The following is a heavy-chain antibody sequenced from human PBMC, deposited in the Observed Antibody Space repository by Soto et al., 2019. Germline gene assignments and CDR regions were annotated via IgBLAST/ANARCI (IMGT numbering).Heavy chain of an antibody. V-gene: IGHV3-21*01. D-gene: IGHD3-22*01. CDR1: GFTFSSYS. Sequence: GGSLRLSCAASGFTFSSYSMNWVRQAPGKGLEWVSSISSSSSYIYYGDSVKGRFTISRDNAKNSLYLQMNSLRAEDTATYYCARVHYYDSSGFYLWGQGTLVTVSS. CDR2: ISSSSSYI. CDR3: ARVHYYDSSGFYL. J-gene: IGHJ4*02.